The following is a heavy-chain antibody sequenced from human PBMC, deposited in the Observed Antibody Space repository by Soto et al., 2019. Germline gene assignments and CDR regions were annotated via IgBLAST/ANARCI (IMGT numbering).Heavy chain of an antibody. CDR2: IYYTGST. V-gene: IGHV4-59*08. D-gene: IGHD6-19*01. Sequence: QVQLQESGPGLVKPSETLSLTCTVSGGSITNYFWSWIRQPPGKGLEWIGYIYYTGSTNYNPSLKSRGTRAGDTSKKQLAWKLSSVTAADTADHYGARHGGGGSGWYDYWGQGTPGAVSP. J-gene: IGHJ4*02. CDR1: GGSITNYF. CDR3: ARHGGGGSGWYDY.